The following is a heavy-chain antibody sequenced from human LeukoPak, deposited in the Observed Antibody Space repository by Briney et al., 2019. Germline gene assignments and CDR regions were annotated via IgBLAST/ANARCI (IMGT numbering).Heavy chain of an antibody. D-gene: IGHD3-9*01. V-gene: IGHV3-30*04. J-gene: IGHJ4*02. CDR2: ISYDGSNK. CDR1: GFTFNSYS. CDR3: ASSYYDILTGLGE. Sequence: GGSLRLSCAASGFTFNSYSIYWVRQAPGKGLEWVAVISYDGSNKYYADSVKGRFTISRDNSKNTLYLQMNSLRAEDTAVYYCASSYYDILTGLGEWGQGTLVTVSS.